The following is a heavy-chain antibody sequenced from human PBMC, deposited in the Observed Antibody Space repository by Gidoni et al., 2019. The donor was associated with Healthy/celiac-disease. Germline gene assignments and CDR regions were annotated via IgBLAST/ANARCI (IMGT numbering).Heavy chain of an antibody. J-gene: IGHJ4*02. V-gene: IGHV4-39*02. Sequence: STYYNPSLKSRVTISVDTSKNQFSLKLSSVTAADTAVYYCARDYGDYWGQGTLVTVSS. CDR3: ARDYGDY. D-gene: IGHD4-17*01. CDR2: ST.